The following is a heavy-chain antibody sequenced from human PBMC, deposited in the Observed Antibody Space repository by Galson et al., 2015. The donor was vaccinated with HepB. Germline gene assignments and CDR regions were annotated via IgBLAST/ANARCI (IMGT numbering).Heavy chain of an antibody. Sequence: SVKVSCKVPGYTLTELSMHWVRQAPGKGLEWMGGFDPEDGETIYAQKFQGRVTMTEDTSTDTAYMELSSLRSEDTAVYYCATAVGAGSQFDYWGQGTLVTVSS. V-gene: IGHV1-24*01. J-gene: IGHJ4*02. CDR3: ATAVGAGSQFDY. D-gene: IGHD4/OR15-4a*01. CDR2: FDPEDGET. CDR1: GYTLTELS.